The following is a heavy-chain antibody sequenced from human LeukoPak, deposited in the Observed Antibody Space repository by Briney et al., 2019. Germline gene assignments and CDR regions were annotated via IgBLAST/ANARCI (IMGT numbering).Heavy chain of an antibody. Sequence: GYIYYSGSTNYHPSLKSRVTISVDTSKNQFSLRLSSVTAADTAVYYCARLAAAGTGDWFDPWGQGTLVTVSS. CDR3: ARLAAAGTGDWFDP. J-gene: IGHJ5*02. CDR2: IYYSGST. V-gene: IGHV4-59*08. D-gene: IGHD6-13*01.